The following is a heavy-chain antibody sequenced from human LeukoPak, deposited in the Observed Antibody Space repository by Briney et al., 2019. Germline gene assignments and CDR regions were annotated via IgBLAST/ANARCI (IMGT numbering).Heavy chain of an antibody. J-gene: IGHJ6*03. Sequence: ASVKVSCKASGYTFTSYYMHWVRQAPGQGLEWMGIINPSGGSTSYAQKFQGRVTMTRDTSTSTVYMELSSLRSEDTAVYYCARALAGYYGSGRSYYYYMDVWGKGTTVTISS. CDR3: ARALAGYYGSGRSYYYYMDV. CDR1: GYTFTSYY. D-gene: IGHD3-10*01. V-gene: IGHV1-46*01. CDR2: INPSGGST.